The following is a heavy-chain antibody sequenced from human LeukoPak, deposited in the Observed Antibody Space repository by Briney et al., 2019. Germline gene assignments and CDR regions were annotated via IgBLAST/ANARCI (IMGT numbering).Heavy chain of an antibody. CDR1: GGSFSGYY. V-gene: IGHV4-34*01. D-gene: IGHD2-21*02. CDR3: ARGGYYCGGDCSDY. J-gene: IGHJ4*02. CDR2: INHSGST. Sequence: SETLSLTCAVYGGSFSGYYWSWIRQPPGKGLEWIGEINHSGSTNYNPSLKSRVTISVDTSKNQFSLKLSSVTAADTAVYYCARGGYYCGGDCSDYWGQGTLVTVSS.